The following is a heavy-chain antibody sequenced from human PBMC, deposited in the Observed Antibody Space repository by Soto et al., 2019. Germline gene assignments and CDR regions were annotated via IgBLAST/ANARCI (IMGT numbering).Heavy chain of an antibody. V-gene: IGHV1-69*13. CDR3: AGKTRYCSGGSCHNWFDP. CDR1: GGTFSSYA. D-gene: IGHD2-15*01. Sequence: GASVKVSCKASGGTFSSYAISWVRQAPGQGLEWMGGIIPIFGTANYAQKFQGRVTITADESTSTAYMELSSLRSEDTAVYYCAGKTRYCSGGSCHNWFDPWGQGTLVTVSS. J-gene: IGHJ5*02. CDR2: IIPIFGTA.